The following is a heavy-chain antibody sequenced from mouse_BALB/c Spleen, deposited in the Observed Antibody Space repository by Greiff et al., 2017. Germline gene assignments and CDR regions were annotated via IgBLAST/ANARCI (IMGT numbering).Heavy chain of an antibody. CDR1: GYTFTDYE. CDR2: IDPETGGT. J-gene: IGHJ2*01. V-gene: IGHV1-15*01. CDR3: TAHSLYFDY. Sequence: QVQLQQSGAELVRPGASVTLSCKASGYTFTDYEMHWVKQTPVHGLEWIGAIDPETGGTAYNQKFKGKATLTADKSSSTAYMELRSLTSEDSAVYYCTAHSLYFDYWGQGTTLTVSA.